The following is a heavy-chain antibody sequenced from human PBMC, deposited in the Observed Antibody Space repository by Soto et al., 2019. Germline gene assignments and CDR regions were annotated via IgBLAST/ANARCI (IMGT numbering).Heavy chain of an antibody. D-gene: IGHD1-26*01. V-gene: IGHV4-59*08. CDR1: GASLSSYY. CDR2: IYYSGST. J-gene: IGHJ4*02. CDR3: ARRYGSAIDY. Sequence: PSETLSLTCVVSGASLSSYYWSWIRQPPGKGLEWIGYIYYSGSTNYNPSLKSRVTISVDTSKNQFSLKLSSVTAADTAVYYCARRYGSAIDYWGQGTLVTVSS.